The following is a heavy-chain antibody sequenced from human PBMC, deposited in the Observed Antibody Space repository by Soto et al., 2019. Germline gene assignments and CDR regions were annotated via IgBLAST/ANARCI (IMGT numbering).Heavy chain of an antibody. Sequence: SETLSLTCTVSGGSISSSSYYWGWIRQPPGKGLEWIGSIYYSGSTYYNPSLKSRVTISVDTSKNQFSLKLSSVTAADTAVYYCARHASRFGELWFDYWGQGTLVTVSS. CDR2: IYYSGST. J-gene: IGHJ4*02. CDR3: ARHASRFGELWFDY. D-gene: IGHD3-10*01. V-gene: IGHV4-39*01. CDR1: GGSISSSSYY.